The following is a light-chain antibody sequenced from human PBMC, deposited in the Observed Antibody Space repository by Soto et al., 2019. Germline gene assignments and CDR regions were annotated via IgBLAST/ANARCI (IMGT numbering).Light chain of an antibody. CDR2: STS. CDR1: QSITAF. J-gene: IGKJ1*01. V-gene: IGKV1-39*01. Sequence: DIQMTQSPSSLSASVGDRVTITCRTSQSITAFLNWYQQKPGKAPTLLIYSTSTLQSGVPSRFSGSGYGTDFTLTITGLHPEDFATYYCQQSYSSPWTFGQGTKVEI. CDR3: QQSYSSPWT.